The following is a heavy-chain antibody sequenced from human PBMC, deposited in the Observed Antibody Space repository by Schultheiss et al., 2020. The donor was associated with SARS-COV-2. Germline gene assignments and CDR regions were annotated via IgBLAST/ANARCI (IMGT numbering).Heavy chain of an antibody. CDR1: GGSFSGYY. D-gene: IGHD3-10*02. CDR2: INHSGST. J-gene: IGHJ6*02. V-gene: IGHV4-34*01. CDR3: ARGMFSILDV. Sequence: GSLRLSCAVYGGSFSGYYWSWIRQPPGKGLEWIGEINHSGSTNYNPSLKSRVTIPVDTSKNQFFLKLTSVTAADTAVYYCARGMFSILDVWGQGTTVTVSS.